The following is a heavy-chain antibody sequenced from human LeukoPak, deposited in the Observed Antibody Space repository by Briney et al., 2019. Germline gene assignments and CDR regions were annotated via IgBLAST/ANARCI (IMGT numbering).Heavy chain of an antibody. Sequence: SETLSLTCTVSGGSISSSSYYWGWIRQPPGKGLEWIGSIYYSGSTYYNPSLKSRVTISVDTSKNQFSLKLSSVTAADTAVYYCARRWDSSGWSTLPPFDYWGQGTLVTVSS. D-gene: IGHD6-19*01. CDR3: ARRWDSSGWSTLPPFDY. J-gene: IGHJ4*02. CDR1: GGSISSSSYY. V-gene: IGHV4-39*01. CDR2: IYYSGST.